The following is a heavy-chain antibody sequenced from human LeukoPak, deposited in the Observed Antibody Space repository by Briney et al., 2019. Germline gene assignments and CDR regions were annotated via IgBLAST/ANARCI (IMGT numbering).Heavy chain of an antibody. CDR1: GGSISSSSYY. CDR2: IYYSGST. V-gene: IGHV4-39*07. Sequence: SETLSLTCTVSGGSISSSSYYWGWIRQPPGKGLEWIGSIYYSGSTYYNPSLKSRVTISVDTSKNQFSLKLSSVTAADTAVYYCARGRGSSWYFPGGLFDYWGQGTLVTVSS. J-gene: IGHJ4*02. CDR3: ARGRGSSWYFPGGLFDY. D-gene: IGHD6-13*01.